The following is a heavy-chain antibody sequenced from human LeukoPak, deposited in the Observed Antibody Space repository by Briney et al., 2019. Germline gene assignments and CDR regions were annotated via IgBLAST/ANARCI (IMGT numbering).Heavy chain of an antibody. Sequence: PGGSLRLSCAASGFTVSSNYVSWVRQAPGKGLEWAGRIKSKTDGGTTYYAAPVKGRFTISRDDSKNTLYLQMISLKTEDTAVYYCTTELYGGPNNWGQGTLVTVSS. D-gene: IGHD3-3*01. CDR3: TTELYGGPNN. J-gene: IGHJ4*02. CDR2: IKSKTDGGTT. V-gene: IGHV3-15*01. CDR1: GFTVSSNY.